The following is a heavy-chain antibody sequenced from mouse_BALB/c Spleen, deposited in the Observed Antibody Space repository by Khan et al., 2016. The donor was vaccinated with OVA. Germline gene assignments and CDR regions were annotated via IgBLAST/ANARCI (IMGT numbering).Heavy chain of an antibody. CDR3: ARDRYDYFDY. CDR2: INTETGEP. V-gene: IGHV9-2-1*01. CDR1: GYTFTDYS. J-gene: IGHJ2*01. Sequence: QIQLVQSGPELKKPGETVKISCKASGYTFTDYSMHWVKQAPGKGLKWMGWINTETGEPTYADDFKGRFAFYLETSASTAYLQINNLKKEDTATYFCARDRYDYFDYWGQGTTLTVSS. D-gene: IGHD2-14*01.